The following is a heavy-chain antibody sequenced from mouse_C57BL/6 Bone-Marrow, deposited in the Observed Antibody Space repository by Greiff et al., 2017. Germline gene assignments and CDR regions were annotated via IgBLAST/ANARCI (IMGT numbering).Heavy chain of an antibody. V-gene: IGHV2-2*01. J-gene: IGHJ4*01. D-gene: IGHD2-5*01. CDR1: GFSLTSYG. CDR2: IWSGGNT. Sequence: QVQLQQSGPGLVQPSQSLSITCTVSGFSLTSYGVHWVRQSPGKGLEWLGVIWSGGNTDYNAAFISRLSICKDNAKSQVFCKMNSLQADDTAIYYCARNSKEAMDYWGQGTSVTVSS. CDR3: ARNSKEAMDY.